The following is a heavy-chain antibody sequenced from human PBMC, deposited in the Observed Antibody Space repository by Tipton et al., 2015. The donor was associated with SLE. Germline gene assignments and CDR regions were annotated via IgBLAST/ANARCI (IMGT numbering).Heavy chain of an antibody. CDR3: ARGGMY. CDR1: GGSISSGNYS. V-gene: IGHV4-61*09. J-gene: IGHJ4*02. CDR2: IYTSGNN. D-gene: IGHD6-13*01. Sequence: TLSLTCTVSGGSISSGNYSWNWIRQPAGKALEWIGNIYTSGNNNYSPSLKSRVTISVDTSKNQFSLKMSSVTAADTAVYYCARGGMYWGQGTLVTVSS.